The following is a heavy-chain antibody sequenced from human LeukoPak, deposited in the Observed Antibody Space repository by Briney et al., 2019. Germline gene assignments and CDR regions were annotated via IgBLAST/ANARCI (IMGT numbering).Heavy chain of an antibody. CDR2: IRSKANSGTT. CDR3: TRETPSSCGDYVFDY. V-gene: IGHV3-49*04. Sequence: GGSLRLSGTVSVFTFGVYAMSGGRRAPGKGLEGVGFIRSKANSGTTEYAAYVKARFTISRADSKSIAYLRMNSLKTEDTAGDYCTRETPSSCGDYVFDYWGQGTLVTVSS. CDR1: VFTFGVYA. J-gene: IGHJ4*02. D-gene: IGHD4-17*01.